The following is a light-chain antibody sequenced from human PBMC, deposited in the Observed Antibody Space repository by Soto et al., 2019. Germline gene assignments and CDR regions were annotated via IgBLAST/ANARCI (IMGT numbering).Light chain of an antibody. CDR2: HVS. V-gene: IGLV2-14*01. CDR3: SSYTSSSTLCV. J-gene: IGLJ1*01. Sequence: QSVLTQPASVSGSPGQSITISCTGTSSDVGGYNYVSWYQQHPGKAPKLMIYHVSNRPSGVSNRFSGSKSGNTASLTISGLQAEDEADYYCSSYTSSSTLCVFGTGTKLTVL. CDR1: SSDVGGYNY.